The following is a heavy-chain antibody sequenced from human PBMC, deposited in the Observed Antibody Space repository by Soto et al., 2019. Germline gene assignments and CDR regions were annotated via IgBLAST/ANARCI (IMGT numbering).Heavy chain of an antibody. CDR1: GGSISGGGYY. CDR3: ARRPTSSGYDFSSPLDY. Sequence: SETLSLTCTVSGGSISGGGYYWSWIRQHPGKGLGWIGYIYYSGSTYYNPSLKSRVTISVDTSKNQFSLKLSSVTAADTAVYYCARRPTSSGYDFSSPLDYWGQGTLVTVSS. J-gene: IGHJ4*02. V-gene: IGHV4-31*03. D-gene: IGHD5-12*01. CDR2: IYYSGST.